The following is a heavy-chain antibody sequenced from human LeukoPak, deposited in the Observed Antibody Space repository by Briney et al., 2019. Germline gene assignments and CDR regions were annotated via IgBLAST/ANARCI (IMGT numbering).Heavy chain of an antibody. CDR3: AKDHGCSSTSCYDNDY. D-gene: IGHD2-2*01. Sequence: GGSLRLSCAASGFTFSSYWMSWVHQAPGKGLEWVANIKQDGSEKYYVDSVKGRFTISRDNSKNTLYLQMNSLRAEDTAVYYCAKDHGCSSTSCYDNDYWGQGTLVTVSS. CDR1: GFTFSSYW. V-gene: IGHV3-7*03. J-gene: IGHJ4*02. CDR2: IKQDGSEK.